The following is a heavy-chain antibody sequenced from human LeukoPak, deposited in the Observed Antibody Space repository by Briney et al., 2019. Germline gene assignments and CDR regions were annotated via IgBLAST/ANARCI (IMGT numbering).Heavy chain of an antibody. Sequence: SETLSLTCAVYGGSFSGYYWSWIRQPPGKGLEWIGEINHSGSTNYNPSLKSRVTISVDTSKNQFSLKLSSVTAADTAVYYCARQATGCDDAFDIWGQGTMVAVSS. J-gene: IGHJ3*02. CDR3: ARQATGCDDAFDI. D-gene: IGHD2-15*01. CDR2: INHSGST. CDR1: GGSFSGYY. V-gene: IGHV4-34*01.